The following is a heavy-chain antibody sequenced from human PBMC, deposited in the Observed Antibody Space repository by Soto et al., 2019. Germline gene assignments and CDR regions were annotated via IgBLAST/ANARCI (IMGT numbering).Heavy chain of an antibody. CDR2: FDPEDGET. CDR1: GYTLTELS. CDR3: ATVYYDFWGGPAGAFDI. V-gene: IGHV1-24*01. J-gene: IGHJ3*02. D-gene: IGHD3-3*01. Sequence: ASVKVSCKVSGYTLTELSMHWVRQAPGKGLEWMGGFDPEDGETIYAQKFQGRVTMTEDTSTDTAYMELSSLRSEDTAVYYCATVYYDFWGGPAGAFDIWGQGTMVTVSS.